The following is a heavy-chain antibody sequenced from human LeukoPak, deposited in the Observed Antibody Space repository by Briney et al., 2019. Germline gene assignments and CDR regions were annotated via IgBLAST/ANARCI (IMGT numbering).Heavy chain of an antibody. CDR1: GFTFSSYG. CDR2: IWYDGSNK. Sequence: PGRSLRLSCAASGFTFSSYGMHWVRQAPGKGLEWVAVIWYDGSNKYYADSVKGRFTISRDNSKNTLYLQMNSLRAEDTAVYYCARDHPSPPMIVVADAFDIWGQWTMVTVSS. V-gene: IGHV3-33*01. CDR3: ARDHPSPPMIVVADAFDI. J-gene: IGHJ3*02. D-gene: IGHD3-22*01.